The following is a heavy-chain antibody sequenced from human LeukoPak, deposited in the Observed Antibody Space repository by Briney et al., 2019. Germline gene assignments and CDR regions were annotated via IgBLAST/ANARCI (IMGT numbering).Heavy chain of an antibody. CDR3: ARSLKRRRYCSSTSCLPYFDY. D-gene: IGHD2-2*01. J-gene: IGHJ4*02. CDR1: GGSISSGDYY. V-gene: IGHV4-30-4*08. Sequence: TLSLTCTVSGGSISSGDYYWSWIRQPPGKGLEWIGYIYYSGRTYYNPSLKSRVTISVDTSKNHLSLKLSSVTAADTAVYYCARSLKRRRYCSSTSCLPYFDYWGQGTLVTVSS. CDR2: IYYSGRT.